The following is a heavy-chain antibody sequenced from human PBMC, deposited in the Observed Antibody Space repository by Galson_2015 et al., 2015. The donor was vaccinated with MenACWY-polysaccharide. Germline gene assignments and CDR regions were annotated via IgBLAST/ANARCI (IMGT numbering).Heavy chain of an antibody. J-gene: IGHJ5*02. CDR3: AREDLNCGWCWLSP. D-gene: IGHD2-21*01. CDR1: GFTFSSYE. Sequence: SLRLSCAASGFTFSSYEFNWVRQAPGKGLEWISYIDTSGTSIYYADSVRGRFTISRGNAKSSLYLQMNSLRAEDTALYYCAREDLNCGWCWLSPWGQGTPVTVSS. CDR2: IDTSGTSI. V-gene: IGHV3-48*03.